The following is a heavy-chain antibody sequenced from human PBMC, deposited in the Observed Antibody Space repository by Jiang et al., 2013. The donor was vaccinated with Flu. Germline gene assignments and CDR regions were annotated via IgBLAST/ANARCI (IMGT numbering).Heavy chain of an antibody. CDR3: TTDGRGRGVAVAGTFDC. V-gene: IGHV3-15*07. J-gene: IGHJ4*02. Sequence: RLSCAASGFTFSNAWMNWVRQAPGKGLEWVGRIKSKTDGGTTDYAAPVKGRFTISRDDSKNMLYLQMNSLKTEDTAVYYCTTDGRGRGVAVAGTFDCWGQGTLVTVSS. CDR1: GFTFSNAW. D-gene: IGHD6-19*01. CDR2: IKSKTDGGTT.